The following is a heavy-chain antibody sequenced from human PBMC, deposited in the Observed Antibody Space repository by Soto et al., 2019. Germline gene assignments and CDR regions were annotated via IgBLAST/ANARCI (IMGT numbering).Heavy chain of an antibody. CDR1: GFTFSSYG. J-gene: IGHJ6*03. Sequence: GGSLRLSCAASGFTFSSYGVHWVRQAPGKGLEWVAVIWYDGSNKYYADSVKGRFTISRDNSKNTLYLQMNSLRAEDTAVYYCARDPRNDAYYDTLTGYYSYYYYMDVWGKGTTVTVSS. CDR3: ARDPRNDAYYDTLTGYYSYYYYMDV. V-gene: IGHV3-33*01. CDR2: IWYDGSNK. D-gene: IGHD3-9*01.